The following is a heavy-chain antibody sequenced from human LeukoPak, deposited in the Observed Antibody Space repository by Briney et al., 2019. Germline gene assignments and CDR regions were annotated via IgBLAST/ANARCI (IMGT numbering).Heavy chain of an antibody. CDR3: ASSLGGDWRYYGMDV. CDR1: GFTFSSYE. V-gene: IGHV3-48*03. D-gene: IGHD2-21*02. Sequence: GGSLRLSCAASGFTFSSYEMNWVRQAPGKGPEWVSYISSSGSTIYYADSVKGRFTISRDNAKNSLYLQMNSLRAEDTAVYYCASSLGGDWRYYGMDVWGQGTTVTVSS. J-gene: IGHJ6*02. CDR2: ISSSGSTI.